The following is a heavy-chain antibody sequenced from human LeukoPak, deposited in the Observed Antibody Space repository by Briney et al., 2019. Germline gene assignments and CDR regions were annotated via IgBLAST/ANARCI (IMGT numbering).Heavy chain of an antibody. D-gene: IGHD1-7*01. Sequence: PGGSLRLSCAASGFTFSSYGMSWVRQAPGKGLEWVSVISGSGGIIYYADSVKGRFTISRDNSKNTLYLQMNSLRAEDTALYYCAKDELLDTTPNYYYYYMDVWGKGTTVTISS. CDR3: AKDELLDTTPNYYYYYMDV. V-gene: IGHV3-23*01. CDR2: ISGSGGII. J-gene: IGHJ6*03. CDR1: GFTFSSYG.